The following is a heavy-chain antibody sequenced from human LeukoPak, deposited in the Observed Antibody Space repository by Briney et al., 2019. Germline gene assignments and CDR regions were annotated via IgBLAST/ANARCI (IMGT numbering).Heavy chain of an antibody. CDR1: GFTLSSSE. Sequence: PGGSLRLSCAASGFTLSSSEMNWVRQAPGKGLEWVAHIKQDGSEKYYVDSVKGRFTISRDNAKNSLYLQMNSLRAEGTAVYYCARDSDFDFWGQGTLVTVSS. CDR3: ARDSDFDF. V-gene: IGHV3-7*05. J-gene: IGHJ4*02. CDR2: IKQDGSEK.